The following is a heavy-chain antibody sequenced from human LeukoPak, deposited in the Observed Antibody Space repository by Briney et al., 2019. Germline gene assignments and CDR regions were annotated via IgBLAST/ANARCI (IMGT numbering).Heavy chain of an antibody. CDR3: AKGITLTIF. D-gene: IGHD3-3*01. CDR2: IRGSGDSTTT. Sequence: PGGSLILSCAASGFTFSSYAMSWVRQAPGEGLGWVSAIRGSGDSTTTYYADSVKGRFTISRDNSKNTLYLQMNSLRAEDTAVYYCAKGITLTIFGGKGTLVTVSS. CDR1: GFTFSSYA. V-gene: IGHV3-23*01. J-gene: IGHJ4*02.